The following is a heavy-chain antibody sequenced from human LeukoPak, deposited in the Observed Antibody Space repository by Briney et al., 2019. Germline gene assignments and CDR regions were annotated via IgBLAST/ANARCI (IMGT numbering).Heavy chain of an antibody. CDR1: GFTFDDYG. Sequence: GGSLRLSCAASGFTFDDYGMSWVRQAPGKGLEWVSSINWNGGSTSYADSLKGRFTISRDNAKNSLYLQMHSLRAEDTALYYCARIHSSGWYGNFDYWGQGTLVTVSS. J-gene: IGHJ4*02. CDR2: INWNGGST. CDR3: ARIHSSGWYGNFDY. D-gene: IGHD6-19*01. V-gene: IGHV3-20*04.